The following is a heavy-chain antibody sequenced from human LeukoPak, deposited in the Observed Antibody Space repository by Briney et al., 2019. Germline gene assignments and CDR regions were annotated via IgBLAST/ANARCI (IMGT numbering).Heavy chain of an antibody. CDR3: ARPKGYSSSWYGFDI. Sequence: PSETLSLTCTVSGGSINSYFWTWIRQPAGKGLEWIGRIYTGGSTNYNPSLKSRVTMSVDTSKNQFSLKLSSVTAADTAVYYCARPKGYSSSWYGFDIWGQGTMVTVSS. J-gene: IGHJ3*02. V-gene: IGHV4-4*07. D-gene: IGHD6-13*01. CDR2: IYTGGST. CDR1: GGSINSYF.